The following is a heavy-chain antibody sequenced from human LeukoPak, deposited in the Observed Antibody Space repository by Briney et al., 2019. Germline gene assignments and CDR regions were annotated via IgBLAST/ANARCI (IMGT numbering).Heavy chain of an antibody. D-gene: IGHD6-19*01. CDR3: AREEQWLVSDYYFDY. J-gene: IGHJ4*02. Sequence: GVSLRLSCAASGFTFSNYGMHWVRQAPGKGLEWVAVIWYDGSNKYYADSVKGRFTISRDNSKNTLYLQMNSLRAEDTAVYYCAREEQWLVSDYYFDYWGQGTLVTVSS. CDR2: IWYDGSNK. CDR1: GFTFSNYG. V-gene: IGHV3-33*01.